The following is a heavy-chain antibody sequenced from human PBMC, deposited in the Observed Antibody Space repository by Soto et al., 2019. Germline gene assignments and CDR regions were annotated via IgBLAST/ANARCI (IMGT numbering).Heavy chain of an antibody. V-gene: IGHV3-21*04. Sequence: PGGSLRLSCAAYGFTFSSYSMNWVRQAPGKGLEWVSSISSSSSYIYYADSVKGRFTISRDNAKNSLYLQMNSLRAEDTAVYYCARVLGGIIGYWGQGTLVTVSS. CDR3: ARVLGGIIGY. D-gene: IGHD3-16*01. CDR2: ISSSSSYI. J-gene: IGHJ4*02. CDR1: GFTFSSYS.